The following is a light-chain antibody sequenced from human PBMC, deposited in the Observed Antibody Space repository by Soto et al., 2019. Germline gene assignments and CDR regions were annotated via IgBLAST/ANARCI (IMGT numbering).Light chain of an antibody. V-gene: IGKV3D-20*02. CDR1: QSVSSTY. CDR2: GAS. CDR3: HQRNQ. Sequence: EIVLTQSPATLSLSPGERATLSCRASQSVSSTYLAWYRQKPGQAPRLLIYGASSRATGIPDRISGSGSGTDFTLIISRLEPEDFAMYYCHQRNQFGQGTRLEIK. J-gene: IGKJ5*01.